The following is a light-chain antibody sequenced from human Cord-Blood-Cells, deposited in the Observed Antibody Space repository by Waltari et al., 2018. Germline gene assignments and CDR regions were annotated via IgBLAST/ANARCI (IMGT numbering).Light chain of an antibody. J-gene: IGLJ1*01. CDR3: SSYTSSSTLV. Sequence: QSALTQPASVSGSPGQSITISCTGTSSDVGGYNYVPCYQQHPGKAPKPMISDVSNRPSGVSNRCSASQSGNTASLTISELQAEDEADYYCSSYTSSSTLVFGTGTKVTVL. V-gene: IGLV2-14*01. CDR1: SSDVGGYNY. CDR2: DVS.